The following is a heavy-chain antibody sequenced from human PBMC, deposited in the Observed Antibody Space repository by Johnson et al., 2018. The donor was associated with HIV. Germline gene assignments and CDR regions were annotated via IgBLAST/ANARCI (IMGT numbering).Heavy chain of an antibody. CDR1: GLTVSGNY. Sequence: VQLVESGGGLVQPGGSLRLSCAASGLTVSGNYMNWVRQAPGKGLEWVSGINWNGGSTGYADSVKGRFTISRDNAKNSLYLQMNSLRAEDTALYYCARDFGLEWELDGAFDIWGQGTMVTVSS. D-gene: IGHD1-26*01. CDR2: INWNGGST. J-gene: IGHJ3*02. V-gene: IGHV3-20*04. CDR3: ARDFGLEWELDGAFDI.